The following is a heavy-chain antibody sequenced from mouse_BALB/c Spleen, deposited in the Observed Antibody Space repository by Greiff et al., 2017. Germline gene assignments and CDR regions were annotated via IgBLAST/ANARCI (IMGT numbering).Heavy chain of an antibody. V-gene: IGHV3-6*02. CDR3: ARGEVRRAMDY. CDR1: GYSITSGYY. J-gene: IGHJ4*01. D-gene: IGHD2-14*01. Sequence: VQLQQSGPGLVKPSQSLSLTCSVTGYSITSGYYWNWIRQFPGNKLEWMGYISYDGSNNYNPSLKNRISITRDTSKNQFFLKLNSVTTEDTATYCCARGEVRRAMDYWGQGTSVTVSS. CDR2: ISYDGSN.